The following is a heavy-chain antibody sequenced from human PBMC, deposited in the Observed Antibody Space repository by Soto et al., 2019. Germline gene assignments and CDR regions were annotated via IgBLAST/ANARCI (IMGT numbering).Heavy chain of an antibody. Sequence: GGSLRLSCAASGFTFSSYGMHWVRQAPGKGLEWVAVIWYDGSNKYYADSVKGRFTISRDNSKNTLYLQMNSLRAEDTAVYYCARGLSSSWYADYYYYGMDVWGQGTTVTVSS. V-gene: IGHV3-33*01. J-gene: IGHJ6*02. CDR3: ARGLSSSWYADYYYYGMDV. D-gene: IGHD6-13*01. CDR1: GFTFSSYG. CDR2: IWYDGSNK.